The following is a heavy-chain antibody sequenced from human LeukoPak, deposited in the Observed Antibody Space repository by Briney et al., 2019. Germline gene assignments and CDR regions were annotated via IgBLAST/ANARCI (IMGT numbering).Heavy chain of an antibody. J-gene: IGHJ4*02. V-gene: IGHV4-4*07. CDR2: FYIRESI. D-gene: IGHD2-2*01. CDR3: AGGYCSRANCPKVYFY. Sequence: SETLSLTGTVSGGPISGLYWSWIRQLAGKGLEWIGHFYIRESISFKPSRKSRVTISVGTSKNQFSLRLSSVTAADTAVYYCAGGYCSRANCPKVYFYWGQGTLVTAYS. CDR1: GGPISGLY.